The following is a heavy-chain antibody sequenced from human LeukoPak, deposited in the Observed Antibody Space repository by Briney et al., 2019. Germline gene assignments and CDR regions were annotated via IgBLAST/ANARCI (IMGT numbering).Heavy chain of an antibody. D-gene: IGHD3-22*01. CDR2: INPNSGGT. CDR3: AVETDYYDSSGYLDY. CDR1: GYTFTGYY. Sequence: ASVKVSCKASGYTFTGYYMHWVQQAPGQGLEWMGWINPNSGGTNYAQKFQGRVTMTRDTSISTAYMELSRLRSDDTAVYYCAVETDYYDSSGYLDYWGQGTLVTVSS. V-gene: IGHV1-2*02. J-gene: IGHJ4*02.